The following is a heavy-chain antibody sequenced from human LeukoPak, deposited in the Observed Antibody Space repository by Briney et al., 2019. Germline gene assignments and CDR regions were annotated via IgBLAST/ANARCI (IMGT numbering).Heavy chain of an antibody. V-gene: IGHV3-15*01. CDR3: TTEDSSGYYYYFDY. CDR2: IKSKTDGGTT. CDR1: GFTFSNAW. J-gene: IGHJ4*02. D-gene: IGHD3-22*01. Sequence: PGGSLRLSCAASGFTFSNAWMSWVRQAPGKGLEWVGRIKSKTDGGTTDYAAPVKGRFTISRDDSKNTLYLQMNSLKTEDTAVYYCTTEDSSGYYYYFDYWGQGTLVTVSS.